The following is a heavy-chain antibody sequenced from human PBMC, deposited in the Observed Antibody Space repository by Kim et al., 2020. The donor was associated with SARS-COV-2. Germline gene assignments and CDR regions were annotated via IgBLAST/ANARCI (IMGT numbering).Heavy chain of an antibody. CDR2: INAGNGNT. D-gene: IGHD4-17*01. J-gene: IGHJ4*02. CDR3: ARDGNGDYVWNDLDY. Sequence: ASVKVSCKASGYTFTSYAMHWVRQAPGQRLEWMGWINAGNGNTKYSQKFQGRVTITRDTSASTAYMELSSLRSEDTAVYYCARDGNGDYVWNDLDYWGQGTLVTVSS. CDR1: GYTFTSYA. V-gene: IGHV1-3*01.